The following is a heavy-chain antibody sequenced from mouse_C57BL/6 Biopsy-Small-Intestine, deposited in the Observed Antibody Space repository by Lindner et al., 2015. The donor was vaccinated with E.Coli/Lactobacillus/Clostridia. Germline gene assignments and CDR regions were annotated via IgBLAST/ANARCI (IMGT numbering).Heavy chain of an antibody. CDR3: ARYSNFEGFAY. J-gene: IGHJ3*01. CDR1: GYSITSGYD. V-gene: IGHV3-1*01. Sequence: VQLQESGPGMVKPSQSLSLTCTVTGYSITSGYDWHWIRHFPGNKLEWMGYISYSGSTNYNPSLKSRISITHDTSKNHFFLKLNSVTTEDTATYYCARYSNFEGFAYWGQGTLVTVSA. CDR2: ISYSGST. D-gene: IGHD2-5*01.